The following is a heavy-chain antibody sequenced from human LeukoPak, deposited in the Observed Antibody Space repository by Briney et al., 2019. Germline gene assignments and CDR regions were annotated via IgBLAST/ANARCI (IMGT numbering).Heavy chain of an antibody. J-gene: IGHJ4*02. D-gene: IGHD4-17*01. CDR2: ISSSGSTI. V-gene: IGHV3-48*03. CDR3: ANIPLRVTTPDY. CDR1: GFTFSSYE. Sequence: PGGSLRLSCAASGFTFSSYEMNWVRQAPGKGLEWVSYISSSGSTIYYADSVKGRFTISRDNAKNTLYLQMNSLRAEDTAVYYCANIPLRVTTPDYWGQGTLVTVSS.